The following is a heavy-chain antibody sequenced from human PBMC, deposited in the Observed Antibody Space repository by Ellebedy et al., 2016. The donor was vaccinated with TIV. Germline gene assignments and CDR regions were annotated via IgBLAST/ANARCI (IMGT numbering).Heavy chain of an antibody. CDR3: ARGLTMYYFDY. Sequence: GGSLRLSCAASGFTFSSYSMNWVRQAPGKGLEWVSYISSSSTIYYADSVKGRFTISRDNAKNSLYLQMNSLRDEDTAVYYCARGLTMYYFDYWGQGTLVTVSP. D-gene: IGHD3-10*02. J-gene: IGHJ4*02. V-gene: IGHV3-48*02. CDR1: GFTFSSYS. CDR2: ISSSSTI.